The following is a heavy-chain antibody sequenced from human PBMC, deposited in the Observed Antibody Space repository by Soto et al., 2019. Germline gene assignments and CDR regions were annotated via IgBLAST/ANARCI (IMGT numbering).Heavy chain of an antibody. CDR2: MCYSGST. CDR3: ASRDYGYTFNT. J-gene: IGHJ3*02. D-gene: IGHD4-17*01. V-gene: IGHV4-31*03. Sequence: SETLSLTCTVSGGSVTGGGFCWSWIRQHPGEGLEFIGYMCYSGSTNYNPSLKSRVAISIDTSKNQFSLTLTFVTAADTAVYYCASRDYGYTFNTWGQGTMVTVSS. CDR1: GGSVTGGGFC.